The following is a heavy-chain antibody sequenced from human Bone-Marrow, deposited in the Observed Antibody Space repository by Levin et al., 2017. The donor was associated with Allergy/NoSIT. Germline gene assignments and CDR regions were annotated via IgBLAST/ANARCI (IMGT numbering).Heavy chain of an antibody. CDR2: INRGGTST. J-gene: IGHJ4*02. Sequence: ETLSLTCAASGFAFSNYWMHWVRQAPGKGLVGVSRINRGGTSTTYADSVKGRFTISRDNAKNTLYLQMNSLRAEDTAVYYCARDPFAYNFGSGSYLDYWGQGTLVSVSS. D-gene: IGHD3-10*01. CDR3: ARDPFAYNFGSGSYLDY. V-gene: IGHV3-74*01. CDR1: GFAFSNYW.